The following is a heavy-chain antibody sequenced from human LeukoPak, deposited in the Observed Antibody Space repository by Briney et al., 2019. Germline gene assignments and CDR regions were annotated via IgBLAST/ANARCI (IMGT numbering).Heavy chain of an antibody. CDR3: ARGAIFGADTSPIYYYGLDV. V-gene: IGHV1-18*01. CDR2: ISGYNGVV. D-gene: IGHD3-3*01. Sequence: ASVTVSCKASGYTFTSYGISWVRQAPGQGLEWMGWISGYNGVVHYAQKVQGRVTMTTDTSTMTAYMELRSLRSADTAVYYCARGAIFGADTSPIYYYGLDVWGQGTTITVSS. J-gene: IGHJ6*02. CDR1: GYTFTSYG.